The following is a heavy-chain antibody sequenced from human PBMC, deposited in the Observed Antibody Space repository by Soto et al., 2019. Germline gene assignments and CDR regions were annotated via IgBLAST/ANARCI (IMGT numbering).Heavy chain of an antibody. J-gene: IGHJ4*02. CDR1: GGSISSGGSY. V-gene: IGHV4-30-4*01. D-gene: IGHD2-2*01. CDR3: VRYCSTTKCPFDY. CDR2: IYYGGNT. Sequence: PSETLSLTCTVSGGSISSGGSYWGWIRQPPGKGLEWIGYIYYGGNTYFNPSLKSRVTLSVDTSKNQFSLNLSSVTAADTAVYYCVRYCSTTKCPFDYWGQGTLVTVSS.